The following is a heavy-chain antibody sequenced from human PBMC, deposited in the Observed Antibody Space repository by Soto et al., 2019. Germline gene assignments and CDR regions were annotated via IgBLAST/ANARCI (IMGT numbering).Heavy chain of an antibody. D-gene: IGHD2-8*02. Sequence: SETLSLTCAVYGWSFSGYYWTWIRQPPGTGLEWIGEINHSGSTNYNPSLKSRVTISVDTSKNQFSLKLTSVTAADTAVYYCARDKITGLFDSWGQGTLVTAPQ. CDR2: INHSGST. CDR3: ARDKITGLFDS. J-gene: IGHJ4*02. V-gene: IGHV4-34*01. CDR1: GWSFSGYY.